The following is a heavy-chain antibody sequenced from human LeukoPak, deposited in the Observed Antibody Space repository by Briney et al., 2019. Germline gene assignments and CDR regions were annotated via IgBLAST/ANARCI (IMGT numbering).Heavy chain of an antibody. CDR3: ARVPIRDCSSTSCYLY. D-gene: IGHD2-2*01. Sequence: ASVKVSCKASGYTFTGYYMHWVRQAPGQGLEWMGWINPNSGGTNYAQKFQGRFTMTRDTSISTAYMELSRLRSDDTAVYYCARVPIRDCSSTSCYLYWGQGTLVTVSS. CDR1: GYTFTGYY. V-gene: IGHV1-2*02. CDR2: INPNSGGT. J-gene: IGHJ4*02.